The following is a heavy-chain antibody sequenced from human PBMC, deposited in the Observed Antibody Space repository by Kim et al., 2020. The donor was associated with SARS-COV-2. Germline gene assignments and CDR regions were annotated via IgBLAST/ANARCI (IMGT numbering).Heavy chain of an antibody. CDR2: IIPIFGTA. D-gene: IGHD3-9*01. CDR1: GGTFSSYA. Sequence: SVKVSCKASGGTFSSYAISWVRQAPGQGLEWMGGIIPIFGTANYAQKFQGRVTITADESTSTAYMELSSLRSEDTAVYYCARVGRYFDWLQDYYYGMDVWGQGTTVTVSS. V-gene: IGHV1-69*13. CDR3: ARVGRYFDWLQDYYYGMDV. J-gene: IGHJ6*02.